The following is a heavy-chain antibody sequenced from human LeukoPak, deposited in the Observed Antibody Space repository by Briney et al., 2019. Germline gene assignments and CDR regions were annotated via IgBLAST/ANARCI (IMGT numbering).Heavy chain of an antibody. CDR1: GGSFSGYY. Sequence: SETLPLTCAVYGGSFSGYYWSWIRQPPGKGLEWIGEINHSGSTNYNPSLKSRVTISVDTSKNQFSLKLSSVTAADTAVYYCARYYDILTGLNWFDPWGQGTLVTVSS. D-gene: IGHD3-9*01. J-gene: IGHJ5*02. CDR3: ARYYDILTGLNWFDP. V-gene: IGHV4-34*01. CDR2: INHSGST.